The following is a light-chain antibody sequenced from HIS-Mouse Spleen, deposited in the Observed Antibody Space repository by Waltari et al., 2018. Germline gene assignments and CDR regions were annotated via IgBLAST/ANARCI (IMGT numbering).Light chain of an antibody. CDR2: EVS. CDR3: CSYAGSNNVV. J-gene: IGLJ2*01. V-gene: IGLV2-8*01. Sequence: QSALTQPPSASGSPGQSVTISCTGTSSDVGGYNYVSWYQQHPGKAPKLMIYEVSKRPSGVPDRFSGSTSGNTASLTVSGLQAEDEADYYCCSYAGSNNVVFGGGTKLTVL. CDR1: SSDVGGYNY.